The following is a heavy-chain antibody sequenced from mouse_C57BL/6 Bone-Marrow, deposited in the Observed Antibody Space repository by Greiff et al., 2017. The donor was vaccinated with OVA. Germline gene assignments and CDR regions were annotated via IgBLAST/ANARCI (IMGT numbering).Heavy chain of an antibody. CDR2: IRSKSNNYAT. CDR3: VRPFYYGNSYWYFDV. D-gene: IGHD2-1*01. J-gene: IGHJ1*03. V-gene: IGHV10-1*01. Sequence: EVMLVESGGGLVQPKGSLKLSCAASGFSFNTYAMNWVRQAPGKGLEWVARIRSKSNNYATYYADSVKDRFTISRDDSESMLYLQMNNLKTEDTAMYYCVRPFYYGNSYWYFDVWGTGTTVTVSS. CDR1: GFSFNTYA.